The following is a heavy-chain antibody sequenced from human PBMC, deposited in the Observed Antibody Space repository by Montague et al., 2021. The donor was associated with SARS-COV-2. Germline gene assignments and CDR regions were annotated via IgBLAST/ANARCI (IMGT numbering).Heavy chain of an antibody. CDR2: IYYSGST. Sequence: SETLFLTCTVSGGSISSYYWSWIRQPPGKGLEWIGYIYYSGSTNYNPSLTSRVTISVDTSKNQFSLKLSSVTAADTAVYYCARGIFTIPFIPAHYYMDVWGKGTTVTVSS. V-gene: IGHV4-59*01. CDR3: ARGIFTIPFIPAHYYMDV. D-gene: IGHD3-3*01. CDR1: GGSISSYY. J-gene: IGHJ6*03.